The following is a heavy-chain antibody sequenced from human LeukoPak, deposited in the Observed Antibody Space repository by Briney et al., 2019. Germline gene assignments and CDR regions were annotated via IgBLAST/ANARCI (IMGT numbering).Heavy chain of an antibody. CDR2: ISAYNGNT. J-gene: IGHJ5*02. Sequence: ASVKVSCKASGYTFTSYGISWVRQAPGQGLEWMGWISAYNGNTNYAQKLQGRVTTTTDTSTSTAYMELRSLRSDDTAVYYCARSVVVAATGWFDPWGQGTLVTVSS. CDR1: GYTFTSYG. D-gene: IGHD2-15*01. CDR3: ARSVVVAATGWFDP. V-gene: IGHV1-18*01.